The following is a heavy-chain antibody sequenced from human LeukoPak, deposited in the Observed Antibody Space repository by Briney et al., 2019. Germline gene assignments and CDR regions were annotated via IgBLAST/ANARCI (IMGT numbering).Heavy chain of an antibody. CDR2: ISYGGSNE. J-gene: IGHJ3*01. Sequence: PGRSLRLSCAASGFTFSSYGMHWARQAPGKGLEWVAVISYGGSNEYYADSVKGRFTISRDNSKNTLYLQMNSLRAEDTAVYYCAKVVVRGVPTDAFDFWGQGTMVTVSS. CDR3: AKVVVRGVPTDAFDF. V-gene: IGHV3-30*18. D-gene: IGHD3-10*01. CDR1: GFTFSSYG.